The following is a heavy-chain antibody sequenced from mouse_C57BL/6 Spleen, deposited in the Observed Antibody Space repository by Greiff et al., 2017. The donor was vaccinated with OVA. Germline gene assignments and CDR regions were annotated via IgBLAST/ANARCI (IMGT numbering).Heavy chain of an antibody. CDR2: IYPGSGNT. CDR3: ATHSSGYRVYYAMDY. D-gene: IGHD3-2*02. V-gene: IGHV1-76*01. Sequence: QVQLKESGAELVRPGASVKLSCKASGYTFTDYYINWVKQRPGQGLEWIARIYPGSGNTYYNEKFKGKATLTAEKSSSTAYMQLSSLTSEDSAVYFCATHSSGYRVYYAMDYWGQGTSVTVSS. CDR1: GYTFTDYY. J-gene: IGHJ4*01.